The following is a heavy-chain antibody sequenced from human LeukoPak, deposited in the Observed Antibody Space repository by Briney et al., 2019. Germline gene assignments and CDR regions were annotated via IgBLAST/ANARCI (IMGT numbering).Heavy chain of an antibody. V-gene: IGHV4-31*03. CDR2: IHHSGNT. Sequence: SETLSLTCTVSGGSISSSGYYWTWIRQLPGKGLEWIGYIHHSGNTDYNPSLRSRVTISGDTSKNQFSLKLNSVTAADTAVYYCASGNGYYYRYFDNWGQGTLLTVSS. J-gene: IGHJ4*02. CDR3: ASGNGYYYRYFDN. CDR1: GGSISSSGYY. D-gene: IGHD3-10*01.